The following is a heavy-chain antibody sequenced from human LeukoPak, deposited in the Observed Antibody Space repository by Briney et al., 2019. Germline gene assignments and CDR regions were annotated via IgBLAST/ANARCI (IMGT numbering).Heavy chain of an antibody. J-gene: IGHJ5*02. CDR1: GFTFSSYA. CDR3: AKRFLEWLLSPDWFDP. D-gene: IGHD3-3*01. V-gene: IGHV3-23*01. CDR2: ISGSGGST. Sequence: GGSLRLSCAASGFTFSSYAMSWVRQAPGKGLEWVSAISGSGGSTYYADSVEGRFTISRDNSKNTLYLQMNSLRAEDTAVYYCAKRFLEWLLSPDWFDPWGQGTLVTVSS.